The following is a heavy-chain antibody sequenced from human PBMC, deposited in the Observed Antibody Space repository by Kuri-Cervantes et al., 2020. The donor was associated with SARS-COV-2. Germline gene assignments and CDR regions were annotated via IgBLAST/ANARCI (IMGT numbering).Heavy chain of an antibody. D-gene: IGHD3-3*01. CDR3: ARCPGVVIRKIGEGYNWFDP. J-gene: IGHJ5*02. Sequence: SETLSLTCTVSGGSVSSGSYYWSWIRQPPGKGLERIGYIYYSGSTNYNPSLKSRVTISVDTSKNQFSLKLSSVTAADTAVYYCARCPGVVIRKIGEGYNWFDPWGQGTLVTVSS. CDR2: IYYSGST. V-gene: IGHV4-61*01. CDR1: GGSVSSGSYY.